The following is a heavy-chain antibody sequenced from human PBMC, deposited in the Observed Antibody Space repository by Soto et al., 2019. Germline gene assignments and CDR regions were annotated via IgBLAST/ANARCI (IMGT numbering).Heavy chain of an antibody. Sequence: EVQLLESGGGLGQPGGSLRLSCAASGFTFSSYVMSWVRQAPGKGLEWVAGISGSGGRTYYADSVKGRFTISRDNSKNTLYMQMNSLSAEDTAVYYCAKDSISAGTIAYYFDYWGQGTLVTVSS. D-gene: IGHD6-19*01. CDR1: GFTFSSYV. CDR3: AKDSISAGTIAYYFDY. J-gene: IGHJ4*02. CDR2: ISGSGGRT. V-gene: IGHV3-23*01.